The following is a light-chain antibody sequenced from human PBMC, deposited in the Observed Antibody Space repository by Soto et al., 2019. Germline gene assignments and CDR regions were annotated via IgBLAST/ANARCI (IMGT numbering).Light chain of an antibody. J-gene: IGKJ1*01. Sequence: DIKMTQSPSTLSGSVGDRVTITCRASQTISSWLAWYQQTPGKASKLLIYKATTLHSGVPSRFSGSGSGTEFTLTISSLQPDDFATYYCQQYNSYLWTFGQGTKVDIK. CDR3: QQYNSYLWT. CDR2: KAT. CDR1: QTISSW. V-gene: IGKV1-5*03.